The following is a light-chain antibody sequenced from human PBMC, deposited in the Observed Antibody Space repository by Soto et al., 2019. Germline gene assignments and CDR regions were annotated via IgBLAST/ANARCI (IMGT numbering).Light chain of an antibody. J-gene: IGKJ4*02. Sequence: EIVLTQSPATLSVSPGERATLSCRASHSAASAVAWYQQKPGQAPRLLIYDASTRATAIPARFSGSGSATEFTLTISSLQSEDFAVYSCQQYRDWPLTFGGGTKVDLK. CDR3: QQYRDWPLT. CDR1: HSAASA. CDR2: DAS. V-gene: IGKV3-15*01.